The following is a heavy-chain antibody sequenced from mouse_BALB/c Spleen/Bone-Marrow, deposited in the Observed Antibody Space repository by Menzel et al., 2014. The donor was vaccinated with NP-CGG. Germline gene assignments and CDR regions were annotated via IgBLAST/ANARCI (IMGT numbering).Heavy chain of an antibody. Sequence: EVKLVESGGGLVKSGGSLKLSCAASGFSFSNYGMSWHRQTPEKRLEWVATISGDGRYTFYSDSVKGRFTISRDNAKNNLYLQLSGLRSEDTALYYCARHAYYDQTEVSFVCRGQGTLVTVSA. CDR2: ISGDGRYT. V-gene: IGHV5-9-2*01. J-gene: IGHJ3*01. D-gene: IGHD2-4*01. CDR3: ARHAYYDQTEVSFVC. CDR1: GFSFSNYG.